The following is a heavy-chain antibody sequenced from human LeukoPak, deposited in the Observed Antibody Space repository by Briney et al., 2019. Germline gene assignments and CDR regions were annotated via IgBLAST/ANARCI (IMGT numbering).Heavy chain of an antibody. J-gene: IGHJ3*01. V-gene: IGHV4-39*02. Sequence: SETLSLTCTVSGGSVSDNSYNWGWVRQPPGKGLEWIGEISQSGSTNYNPSLKSRVTILLDTSKNHFSVRLSSVTAADTAVYYCARAYYSTSWYGVWGQGTLVTVSS. CDR3: ARAYYSTSWYGV. CDR2: ISQSGST. D-gene: IGHD2-2*01. CDR1: GGSVSDNSYN.